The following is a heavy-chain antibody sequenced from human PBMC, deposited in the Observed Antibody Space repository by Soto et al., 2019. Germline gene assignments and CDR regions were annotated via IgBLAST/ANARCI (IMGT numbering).Heavy chain of an antibody. Sequence: GASVKVSCKTSGYSFTHYGIGWVRQAPGQGLEWMGWISPYNVNTYYAQKLQGRVTMTTDTSTSTVYMELTGLRSEDTAIYYCAKDGGSSGWSYFMSWGQGTLVTVSS. V-gene: IGHV1-18*01. CDR3: AKDGGSSGWSYFMS. J-gene: IGHJ5*02. D-gene: IGHD6-19*01. CDR1: GYSFTHYG. CDR2: ISPYNVNT.